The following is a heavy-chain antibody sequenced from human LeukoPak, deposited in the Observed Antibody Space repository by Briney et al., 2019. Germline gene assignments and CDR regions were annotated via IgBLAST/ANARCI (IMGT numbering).Heavy chain of an antibody. D-gene: IGHD3-22*01. J-gene: IGHJ4*02. CDR2: IYSGGST. CDR1: GFTFSSYA. V-gene: IGHV3-53*01. CDR3: ARAETFGTYYYDSSGYYLGY. Sequence: GGSLRLSCAASGFTFSSYAMSWVRQAPGKGLEWVSVIYSGGSTYYADSVKGRFTISRDNSKNTLYLQMNSLRAEDTAVYYCARAETFGTYYYDSSGYYLGYWGQGTLVTVSS.